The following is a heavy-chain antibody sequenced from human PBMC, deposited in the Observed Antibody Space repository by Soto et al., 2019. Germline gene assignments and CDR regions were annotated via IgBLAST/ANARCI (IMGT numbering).Heavy chain of an antibody. CDR1: GGSISSGGYS. CDR3: AAGGGLPRYY. D-gene: IGHD5-12*01. J-gene: IGHJ4*02. Sequence: QLQLQESGSGLVKPSQTLSLTCAVSGGSISSGGYSWSWIRQPPGKGLEWIGYIYHSGSTNYNPSLKSRATISVARSKTQSSLKLSSVTAADTAVYYRAAGGGLPRYYWGQGTLVTVSS. CDR2: IYHSGST. V-gene: IGHV4-30-2*01.